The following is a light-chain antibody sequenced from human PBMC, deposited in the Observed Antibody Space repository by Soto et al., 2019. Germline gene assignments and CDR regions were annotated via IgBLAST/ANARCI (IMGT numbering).Light chain of an antibody. CDR2: DVT. CDR3: CSYTTSNTRQIV. V-gene: IGLV2-14*01. Sequence: QSVLTQPASVSGSPVHSITISCTGTSSDVGGHNYVSWYQQQPGKAPKFMIYDVTNRPSGVSNRFSGSKSGNTASLTISGLQAEDEADYYCCSYTTSNTRQIVFGTGTKVT. CDR1: SSDVGGHNY. J-gene: IGLJ1*01.